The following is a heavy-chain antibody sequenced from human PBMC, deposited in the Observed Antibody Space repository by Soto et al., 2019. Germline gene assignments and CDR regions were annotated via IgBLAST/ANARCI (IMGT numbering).Heavy chain of an antibody. CDR1: GFTFSSYS. CDR3: ASGVFGLVSPVIGGY. V-gene: IGHV3-21*01. J-gene: IGHJ4*02. D-gene: IGHD3-3*01. Sequence: EVQVVESGGGLVKPGGSLTLSCAASGFTFSSYSMNWVRQPPGKGLEWVSSISRTSNYIYYTDSVKGRFTISRDNAKNSIYLQMNSLRAEDTATYYCASGVFGLVSPVIGGYWGQGTLVTVSS. CDR2: ISRTSNYI.